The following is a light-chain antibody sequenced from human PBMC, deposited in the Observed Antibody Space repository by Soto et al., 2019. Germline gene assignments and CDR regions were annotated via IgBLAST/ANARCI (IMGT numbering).Light chain of an antibody. J-gene: IGLJ1*01. CDR2: EVS. CDR1: SRDVGGYNY. CDR3: SSYTRSNTFPYV. V-gene: IGLV2-14*01. Sequence: QSALTQPASVSGSPGQSITISCFGTSRDVGGYNYVSWYQQHPGKAPKLMIYEVSNRPSGVSNRFSGSKSGNTASLTISGLQAEDEADYYCSSYTRSNTFPYVFGTGTKVTVL.